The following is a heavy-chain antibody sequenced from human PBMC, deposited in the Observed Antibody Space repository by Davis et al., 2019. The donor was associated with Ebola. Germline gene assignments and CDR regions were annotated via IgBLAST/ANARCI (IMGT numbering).Heavy chain of an antibody. J-gene: IGHJ6*03. CDR1: GFTLGNAW. CDR3: TADVVPAATRGVYYYYYYMDV. V-gene: IGHV3-15*01. CDR2: IKSKTDGGTT. D-gene: IGHD2-2*01. Sequence: GESLKISCAASGFTLGNAWMSWVRQAPGKGLEWVGRIKSKTDGGTTDYAAPVKARFAMSRDDSKNTLYLQMNSLKTEDTALYYCTADVVPAATRGVYYYYYYMDVWGKGTTVTVSS.